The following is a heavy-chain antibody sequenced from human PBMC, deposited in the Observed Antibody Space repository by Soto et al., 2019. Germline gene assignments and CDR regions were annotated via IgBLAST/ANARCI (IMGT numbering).Heavy chain of an antibody. CDR2: INAGNGNT. Sequence: QVQLVQSGAEVKKPGASVKVSCKASGYTFTSYAMHWVRQDPGQRLEWMGWINAGNGNTKYSQKFQGRVTITRDTSASTAYMELSSLRSEDTAVYYCARERRRITIFGVVIRDAFDIWGQGTMVTVSS. CDR1: GYTFTSYA. CDR3: ARERRRITIFGVVIRDAFDI. V-gene: IGHV1-3*01. D-gene: IGHD3-3*01. J-gene: IGHJ3*02.